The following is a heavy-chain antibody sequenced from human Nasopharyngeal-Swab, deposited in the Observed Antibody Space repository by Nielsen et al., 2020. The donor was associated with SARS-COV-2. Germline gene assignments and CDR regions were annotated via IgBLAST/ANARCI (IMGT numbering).Heavy chain of an antibody. CDR3: ARGPVDTAMVGAFDI. CDR2: INPNSGGT. J-gene: IGHJ3*02. Sequence: ASVKVSCKASGYTFTGYYMHWVRQAPGQGLEWMGRINPNSGGTNYAQKFQGRVTMTRDTSTSTVYMELSSLRSEDTAVYYCARGPVDTAMVGAFDIWGQGTMVTVSS. D-gene: IGHD5-18*01. CDR1: GYTFTGYY. V-gene: IGHV1-2*06.